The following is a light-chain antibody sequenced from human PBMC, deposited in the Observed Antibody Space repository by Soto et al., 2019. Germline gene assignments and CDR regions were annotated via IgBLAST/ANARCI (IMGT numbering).Light chain of an antibody. CDR2: GAS. V-gene: IGKV3-15*01. J-gene: IGKJ1*01. CDR1: QSVGRN. CDR3: QHYYNWPRT. Sequence: EIVRTQSPATLSSSPGERATLSCRASQSVGRNLAWYQQKPGQSPRLLVYGASTRATGITARFSGSGSGTDFTLSISSLQSQDSAIYYCQHYYNWPRTFGQGTKVDIK.